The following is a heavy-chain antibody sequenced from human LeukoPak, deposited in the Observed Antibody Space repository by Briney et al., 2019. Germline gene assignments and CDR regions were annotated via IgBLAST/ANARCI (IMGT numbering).Heavy chain of an antibody. CDR1: GFTFRNYW. V-gene: IGHV3-74*01. CDR3: ARATSGTSYEY. CDR2: IEGDGSRT. J-gene: IGHJ4*02. Sequence: GGPLRLSCAASGFTFRNYWMHWVRQAPGKGLVWVSSIEGDGSRTNYADSVKGRFTISRDNAENTLYLQMNSLRGEDTAVYFCARATSGTSYEYWGQGTLVTVSS. D-gene: IGHD3-10*01.